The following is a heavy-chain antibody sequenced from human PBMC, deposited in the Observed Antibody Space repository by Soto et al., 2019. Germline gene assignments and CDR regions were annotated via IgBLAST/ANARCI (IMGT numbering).Heavy chain of an antibody. J-gene: IGHJ3*02. CDR1: GYTFTSYD. CDR3: ASSYVGSGGDDAFDI. Sequence: ASVKVSCKASGYTFTSYDINWVRQATGQGREWMGWMNPNSGNTGNAQKFPGRVTMIRNTSISTAYMELSSLRSEDTAVYYCASSYVGSGGDDAFDIWGQGTMVTVSS. V-gene: IGHV1-8*01. D-gene: IGHD2-21*02. CDR2: MNPNSGNT.